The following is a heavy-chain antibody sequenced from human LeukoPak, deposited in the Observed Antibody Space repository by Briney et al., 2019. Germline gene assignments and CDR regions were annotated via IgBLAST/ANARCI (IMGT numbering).Heavy chain of an antibody. CDR2: IYTSGST. CDR3: ARTGYSSSWPRNDAFDI. J-gene: IGHJ3*02. Sequence: PSKTLSLTCTVSGGSLSSGSYYWSWIRQPAGKGLEWIGRIYTSGSTNYNPSLKSRVTISVDTSKNQFSLKPSSVTAADTAVYYCARTGYSSSWPRNDAFDIWGQGTMVTVSS. V-gene: IGHV4-61*02. D-gene: IGHD6-13*01. CDR1: GGSLSSGSYY.